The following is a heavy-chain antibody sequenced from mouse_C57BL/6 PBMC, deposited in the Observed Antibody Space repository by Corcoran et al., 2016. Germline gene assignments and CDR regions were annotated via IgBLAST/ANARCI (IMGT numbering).Heavy chain of an antibody. D-gene: IGHD1-1*01. Sequence: VQLKQSGAELVKPGASVKMSCKASGYTFTDYYMNWVKQSHGKSLEWIGVINPYNGGTSYNQKFKGKATLTVDKSSSTAYMELNSLTSEDSAVYYCAREEANYYGSSYDYAMDYWGQGTAGTVSS. CDR3: AREEANYYGSSYDYAMDY. J-gene: IGHJ4*01. V-gene: IGHV1-19*01. CDR2: INPYNGGT. CDR1: GYTFTDYY.